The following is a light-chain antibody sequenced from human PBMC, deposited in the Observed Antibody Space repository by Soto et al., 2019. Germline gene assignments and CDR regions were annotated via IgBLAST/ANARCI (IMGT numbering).Light chain of an antibody. CDR1: QSVSSN. CDR2: GAS. J-gene: IGKJ1*01. Sequence: EIVMTQSPATLSVSPGVRATLSCRASQSVSSNLAWYQQKPGQAPRLLIYGASTRATGIPARFSGSGSGTEFTLTISSLQSEDFAVYYCQQYNNWPRTFGQGIKVELK. V-gene: IGKV3-15*01. CDR3: QQYNNWPRT.